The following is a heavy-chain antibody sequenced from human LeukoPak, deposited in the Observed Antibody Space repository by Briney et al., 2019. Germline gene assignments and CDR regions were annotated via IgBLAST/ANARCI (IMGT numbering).Heavy chain of an antibody. CDR2: ISSSSSYI. CDR1: GFTFSSYN. V-gene: IGHV3-21*01. J-gene: IGHJ5*02. Sequence: GGSLRLSCAASGFTFSSYNMNWVRQAPGKGLEWVSSISSSSSYIYCADSVKGRFTISRDNAKNSLYLQMNSLRAEDTAVYYCATVRDNWFDPWGQGTLVTVSS. D-gene: IGHD3-10*01. CDR3: ATVRDNWFDP.